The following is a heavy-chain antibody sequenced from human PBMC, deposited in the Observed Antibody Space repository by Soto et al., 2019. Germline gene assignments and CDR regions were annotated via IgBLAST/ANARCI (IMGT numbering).Heavy chain of an antibody. J-gene: IGHJ6*02. V-gene: IGHV4-31*03. CDR1: GGSISRDGNY. CDR2: IYYSGST. Sequence: QVQLQESGPGLVKPSQTLSLTCSVSGGSISRDGNYWNWIRQHPGKGLKWMGYIYYSGSTYYHQSLKRRVTMSVDTSKNQFSLKLSFVTAADTAVYYCARDPSIADLYCMDVWGQGTTVTVSS. CDR3: ARDPSIADLYCMDV. D-gene: IGHD6-13*01.